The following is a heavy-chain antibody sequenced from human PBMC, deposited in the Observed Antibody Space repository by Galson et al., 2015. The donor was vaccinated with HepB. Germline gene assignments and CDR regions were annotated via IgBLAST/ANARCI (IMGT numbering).Heavy chain of an antibody. CDR2: ISYSGSP. J-gene: IGHJ4*02. CDR3: ARVYDSSSADLDY. CDR1: GASISSYY. D-gene: IGHD6-6*01. Sequence: ETLSLTCTVSGASISSYYWNWIRQPPGKGLEWIGYISYSGSPNYNPSLKSRVTISINTSKNQFPLNLSSVTAADTAVYYCARVYDSSSADLDYWGQGTLVTVS. V-gene: IGHV4-59*01.